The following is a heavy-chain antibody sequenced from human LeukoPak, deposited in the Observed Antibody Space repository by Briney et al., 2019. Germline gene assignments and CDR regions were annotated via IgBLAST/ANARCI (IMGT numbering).Heavy chain of an antibody. CDR1: GFTFSVSA. V-gene: IGHV3-66*01. Sequence: PGGSLRLSCAASGFTFSVSAMNWVRQASGKGLEWVSVIFSGGSTYYAAAVKGRFSITRDTSKSTLYLQINSLRAEDTAVYYCAYSWSGDSCSFFDYWGQGTLVIVSS. CDR3: AYSWSGDSCSFFDY. D-gene: IGHD2-15*01. J-gene: IGHJ4*02. CDR2: IFSGGST.